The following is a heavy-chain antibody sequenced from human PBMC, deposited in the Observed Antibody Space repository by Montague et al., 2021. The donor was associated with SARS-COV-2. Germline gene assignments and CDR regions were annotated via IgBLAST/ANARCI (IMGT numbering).Heavy chain of an antibody. V-gene: IGHV4-39*01. Sequence: SETLSLTCTVSGGSISSSSYYWGWIRQPPGKGLEWIGSIYYSGSTYYNPSLKSRVTISVDTPKNQFSLKLSSVTAADTAVYYCARQPTRGITIFGVVTDYGMDVWGQGTTVTVSS. CDR1: GGSISSSSYY. J-gene: IGHJ6*02. D-gene: IGHD3-3*01. CDR3: ARQPTRGITIFGVVTDYGMDV. CDR2: IYYSGST.